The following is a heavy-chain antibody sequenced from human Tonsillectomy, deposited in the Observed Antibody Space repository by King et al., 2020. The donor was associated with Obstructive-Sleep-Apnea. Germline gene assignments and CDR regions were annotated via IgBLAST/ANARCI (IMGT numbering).Heavy chain of an antibody. CDR2: IYYSGST. D-gene: IGHD2-21*01. CDR3: ARDGGVMHIVLGGAFDI. V-gene: IGHV4-31*03. CDR1: GGSISSGGYY. J-gene: IGHJ3*02. Sequence: VQLQESGPGLVKPSQTLSLTCTVSGGSISSGGYYWSWIRQHPGKGLEWIGYIYYSGSTYYNPSLKSRVTISVDTSKNQFSLKLSSVTAADTAVYYCARDGGVMHIVLGGAFDIWGQGTMVTVSS.